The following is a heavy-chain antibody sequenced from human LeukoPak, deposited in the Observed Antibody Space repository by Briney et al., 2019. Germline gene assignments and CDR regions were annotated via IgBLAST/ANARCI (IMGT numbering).Heavy chain of an antibody. V-gene: IGHV4-59*11. J-gene: IGHJ3*02. CDR1: GDSYTSPY. CDR2: FFSNGKT. Sequence: SETLSLTCTVSGDSYTSPYWSWIRQPPGEGLEWVGSFFSNGKTYYNPFLNNRLIISGDTSKNQFSLTLMSVTAADTAVYYCARDRKGAWKGQPDAFDIWGQGTMVTVSS. CDR3: ARDRKGAWKGQPDAFDI. D-gene: IGHD1-1*01.